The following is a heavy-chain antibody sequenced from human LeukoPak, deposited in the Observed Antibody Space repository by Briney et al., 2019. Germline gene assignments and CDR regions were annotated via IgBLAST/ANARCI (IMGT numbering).Heavy chain of an antibody. V-gene: IGHV3-13*01. D-gene: IGHD2-21*02. CDR3: ARSQGDYYFDY. CDR1: GFTFSSYD. Sequence: HPGGSLRLSCAASGFTFSSYDMHWVRQATGKGLEWVSAIGTAGDTYYPGSVKGRFTISRENAKNSLYLQMNSLRAGDTAVYYCARSQGDYYFDYWGQGTLVTVSS. CDR2: IGTAGDT. J-gene: IGHJ4*02.